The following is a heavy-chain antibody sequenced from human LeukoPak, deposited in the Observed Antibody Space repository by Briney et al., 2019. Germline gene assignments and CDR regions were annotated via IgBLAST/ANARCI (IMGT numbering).Heavy chain of an antibody. D-gene: IGHD6-19*01. CDR1: GYTFTGYY. CDR2: INPNSGGT. V-gene: IGHV1-2*02. J-gene: IGHJ4*02. CDR3: ASPSGYSSGWYLDY. Sequence: ASVKVSCKASGYTFTGYYMHWVRQAPGQGLEWMGWINPNSGGTNYAQKFQGRVTMTRDTSISTAYMEMSRLRSDDTAVYYCASPSGYSSGWYLDYWGQGTLVTVSS.